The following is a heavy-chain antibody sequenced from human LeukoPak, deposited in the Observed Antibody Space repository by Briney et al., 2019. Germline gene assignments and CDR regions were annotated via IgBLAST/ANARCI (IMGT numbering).Heavy chain of an antibody. J-gene: IGHJ3*02. Sequence: SETLSLTCTVSGGSISSSSYYWGWIRQPPGKGLEWIGSIYYSGSTYYNPSLKSRVTISVDTSKNQFSLKLSSATAADTAVYYCAGPGVVVIATSFAFDIWGQGTMVTVSS. CDR2: IYYSGST. D-gene: IGHD2-21*01. CDR3: AGPGVVVIATSFAFDI. V-gene: IGHV4-39*01. CDR1: GGSISSSSYY.